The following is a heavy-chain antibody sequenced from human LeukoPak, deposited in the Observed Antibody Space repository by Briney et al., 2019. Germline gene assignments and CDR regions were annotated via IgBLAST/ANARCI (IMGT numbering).Heavy chain of an antibody. CDR1: GFTFSSYS. Sequence: SGGSLRLSCAASGFTFSSYSMNWVRQAPGRGLEWVSYISSSSSTIYYADSVKGRFTISRDNAKNSLYLQMNSLRAEDTALYHCARRSHDSTFDYWGQGTLVTVSP. V-gene: IGHV3-48*04. J-gene: IGHJ4*02. D-gene: IGHD2-15*01. CDR3: ARRSHDSTFDY. CDR2: ISSSSSTI.